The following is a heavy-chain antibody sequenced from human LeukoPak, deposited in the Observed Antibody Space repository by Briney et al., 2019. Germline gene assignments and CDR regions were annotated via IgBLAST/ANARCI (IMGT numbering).Heavy chain of an antibody. CDR2: ISSSGGST. CDR3: ASLARGNYLDY. J-gene: IGHJ4*02. Sequence: PGGSLRLSCAASGFTFSSYAMSWVRQAPGKGLKWVSVISSSGGSTYNADSVKGRFTISRDNSKNTLYLQMNSLRAEDTAVYYCASLARGNYLDYWGQGTLVTVSS. CDR1: GFTFSSYA. V-gene: IGHV3-23*01. D-gene: IGHD3-10*01.